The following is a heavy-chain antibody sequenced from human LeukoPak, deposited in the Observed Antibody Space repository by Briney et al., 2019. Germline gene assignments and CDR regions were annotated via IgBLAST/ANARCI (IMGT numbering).Heavy chain of an antibody. CDR1: GFTFSNYW. CDR3: AKKRGSLIQPPYYFDY. Sequence: GGSLRLSCAASGFTFSNYWMHWVRQAPGKGLVWVSRINSDGINTSYADSVKGRFTISRDDSKNTLYLQMNSLRAEDTAVYYCAKKRGSLIQPPYYFDYWGQGTLVTVSS. J-gene: IGHJ4*02. D-gene: IGHD5-18*01. CDR2: INSDGINT. V-gene: IGHV3-74*01.